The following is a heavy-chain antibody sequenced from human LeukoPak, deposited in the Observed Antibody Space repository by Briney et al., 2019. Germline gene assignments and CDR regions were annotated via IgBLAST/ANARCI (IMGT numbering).Heavy chain of an antibody. CDR2: FDPEDGET. J-gene: IGHJ4*02. D-gene: IGHD3-3*01. CDR3: ATVPRFLEWLLSFDY. V-gene: IGHV1-24*01. CDR1: GYTLTELS. Sequence: ASVKVSCKVSGYTLTELSMHWVRQAPGKGLEWMGGFDPEDGETIYAQKFQGRVTMTEDTSTDTAYMELSSLRSEDTAVYYCATVPRFLEWLLSFDYWGQGTLVTVSP.